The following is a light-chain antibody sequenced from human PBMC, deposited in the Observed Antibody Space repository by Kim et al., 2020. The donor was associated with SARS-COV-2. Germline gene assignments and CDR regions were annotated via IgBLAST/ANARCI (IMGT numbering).Light chain of an antibody. V-gene: IGLV1-44*01. CDR3: ATWDDSLDVWM. CDR1: NSNIGSNT. CDR2: TDD. Sequence: QSVLTQPPSASGTPGQRVTISCSGSNSNIGSNTVNWYQQFPGTAPQLLIDTDDRRPSGVSDRVSCSKSGTSASLAISALRSEDEADYYCATWDDSLDVWMFGGGTQLTVL. J-gene: IGLJ3*02.